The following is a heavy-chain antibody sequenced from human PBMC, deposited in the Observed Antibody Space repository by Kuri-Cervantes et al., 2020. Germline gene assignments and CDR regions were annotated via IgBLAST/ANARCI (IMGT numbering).Heavy chain of an antibody. V-gene: IGHV1-69*13. J-gene: IGHJ6*02. D-gene: IGHD3-16*01. CDR3: ARGQYDYVWGNSPVGRDYYGMDV. CDR2: IIPIFGTA. CDR1: GGTFSSYA. Sequence: SVKVSCKASGGTFSSYAISWVRQAPGQGLEWMGGIIPIFGTANYAQKFQGRVTITADESTSTAYMELSRLRSDDTAVYYCARGQYDYVWGNSPVGRDYYGMDVWGQGTTVTVSS.